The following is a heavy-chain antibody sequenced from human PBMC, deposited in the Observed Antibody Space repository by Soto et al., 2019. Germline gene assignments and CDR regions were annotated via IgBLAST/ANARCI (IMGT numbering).Heavy chain of an antibody. CDR1: GGSISSGGYY. CDR2: IYYSGST. J-gene: IGHJ4*02. CDR3: AVRSGGGYFDY. V-gene: IGHV4-31*03. Sequence: SETLCLTCTVSGGSISSGGYYWSWIRQHPGKGLEWTGYIYYSGSTYYNPSLKSRVTISVDTSKNQFSLKLSSVTAADTAVYYCAVRSGGGYFDYWGQGTLVTVSS.